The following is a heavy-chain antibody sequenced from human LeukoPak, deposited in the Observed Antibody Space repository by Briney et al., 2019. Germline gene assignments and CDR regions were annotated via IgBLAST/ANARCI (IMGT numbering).Heavy chain of an antibody. CDR3: ARRLGLRWDLQAFDI. CDR2: IIPIFGTA. V-gene: IGHV1-69*05. D-gene: IGHD4-23*01. CDR1: GGTFSSYA. J-gene: IGHJ3*02. Sequence: ASVKVSCKASGGTFSSYAISWVRQAPGQGLEWMGGIIPIFGTANYAQKFQGRVTITRNTSISTAYMELSSLKSDDTAVYYCARRLGLRWDLQAFDIWGQGTMVTVSS.